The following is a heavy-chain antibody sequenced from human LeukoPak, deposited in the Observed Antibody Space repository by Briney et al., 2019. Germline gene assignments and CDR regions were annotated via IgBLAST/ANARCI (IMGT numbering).Heavy chain of an antibody. V-gene: IGHV3-23*01. J-gene: IGHJ4*02. CDR1: GFTFSSYA. CDR2: ISGSGGST. Sequence: GGSLRLSCAASGFTFSSYAMSWARQAPGKGLEWVSAISGSGGSTYYADSVKGRFTISRDNSKNTLYLQMNSLRAEDTAVYYCAKENGRGSSSWYFDYWGQGTLVTVSS. CDR3: AKENGRGSSSWYFDY. D-gene: IGHD6-13*01.